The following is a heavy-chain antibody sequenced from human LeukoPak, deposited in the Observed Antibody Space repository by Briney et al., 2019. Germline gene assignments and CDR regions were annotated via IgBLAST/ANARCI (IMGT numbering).Heavy chain of an antibody. J-gene: IGHJ4*02. D-gene: IGHD6-19*01. V-gene: IGHV3-23*01. CDR3: AKAVGYSSGWTLPPFDY. CDR1: GFTFSSYA. CDR2: ISGYGGDT. Sequence: GGSLRLSCAASGFTFSSYAMSWVRQAPGKGLEWVSAISGYGGDTYYADSVKGRFTISRDNSKNMLYLQMSSLRAEDTAVYYCAKAVGYSSGWTLPPFDYWGQGTLVAVSS.